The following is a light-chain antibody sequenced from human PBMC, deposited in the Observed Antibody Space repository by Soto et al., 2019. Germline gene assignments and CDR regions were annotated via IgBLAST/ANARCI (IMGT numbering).Light chain of an antibody. CDR2: AAS. Sequence: AIRMTQSPSSLSASTGDRVTITCRASQGISSYLAWYQQKPGKAPKLLIYAASTLQSGVPSRFSGSGSGTEFTLTISSLEPEDFGTYYCQQSYKMPSFGQGTRLENK. CDR1: QGISSY. CDR3: QQSYKMPS. V-gene: IGKV1-8*01. J-gene: IGKJ5*01.